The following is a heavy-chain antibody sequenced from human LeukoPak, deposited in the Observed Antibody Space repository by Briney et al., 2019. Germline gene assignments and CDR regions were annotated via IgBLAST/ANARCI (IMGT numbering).Heavy chain of an antibody. V-gene: IGHV3-23*01. Sequence: GGSLRLSCAAAGFTFNSYAMSWVRQAPGKGLEWVSTISGSDGRTYYADSVKGRFTISRDDSKNTLYLQMNSLRTEDTAIYYCAKRGLPAAGNNWFDPWGQGAQVTVSS. D-gene: IGHD6-13*01. J-gene: IGHJ5*02. CDR2: ISGSDGRT. CDR3: AKRGLPAAGNNWFDP. CDR1: GFTFNSYA.